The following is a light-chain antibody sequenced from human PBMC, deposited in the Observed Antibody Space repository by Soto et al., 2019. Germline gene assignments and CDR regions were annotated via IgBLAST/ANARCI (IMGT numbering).Light chain of an antibody. CDR2: AAS. J-gene: IGKJ2*01. V-gene: IGKV1-39*01. Sequence: DIQMTQAPSSLSASVGDRVTITCRAIQSISSYLNWYQQNPGKAPKLLIYAASSLQSGVPSRFSGSGSGTDFTLTISSLQPEDFATYYCQQSYSTPTFGQGTKLEIK. CDR3: QQSYSTPT. CDR1: QSISSY.